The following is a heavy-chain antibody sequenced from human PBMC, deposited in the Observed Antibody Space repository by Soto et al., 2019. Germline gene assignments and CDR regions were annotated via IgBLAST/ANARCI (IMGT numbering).Heavy chain of an antibody. V-gene: IGHV4-30-4*01. CDR3: ARDVNDSSGSQGFDY. D-gene: IGHD3-22*01. CDR2: IHYSGRT. Sequence: TLSLTCTVSGGSISSGDYYWSWIRQPPGKGLEWIGYIHYSGRTYYNPSLTSRITMSMDVSKNQFSLNLRSVTAADTAIYYCARDVNDSSGSQGFDYWGQGTLVTVSS. J-gene: IGHJ4*02. CDR1: GGSISSGDYY.